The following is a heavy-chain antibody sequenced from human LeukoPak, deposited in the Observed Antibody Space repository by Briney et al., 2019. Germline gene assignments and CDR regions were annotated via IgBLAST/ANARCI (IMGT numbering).Heavy chain of an antibody. J-gene: IGHJ5*02. CDR2: INPSGGST. D-gene: IGHD1-26*01. V-gene: IGHV1-46*01. Sequence: ASVKVSCKASGYTFTSYGISWVRQAPGQGLEWMGIINPSGGSTSYAQKFQGRVTMTRDTSTGTVYMELSSLGSEDTAVYYCARERGSGSLNWFDPWGQGTLVTVSS. CDR1: GYTFTSYG. CDR3: ARERGSGSLNWFDP.